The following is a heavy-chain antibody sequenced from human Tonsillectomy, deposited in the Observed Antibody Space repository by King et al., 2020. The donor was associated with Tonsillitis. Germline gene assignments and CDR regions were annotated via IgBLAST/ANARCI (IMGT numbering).Heavy chain of an antibody. CDR3: TTGAPYSSGWYGALGY. CDR2: FKSKTDGGTT. V-gene: IGHV3-15*01. D-gene: IGHD6-19*01. CDR1: GFTFSNAW. Sequence: VQLVESGGGLVKPGGSLRLSCAASGFTFSNAWMSWVRQAPGKGLEWVGRFKSKTDGGTTDYAAPVKGRFTISRDDSKNTPYVQMNSLKTEDTAVYYCTTGAPYSSGWYGALGYWGQGTLVTVSS. J-gene: IGHJ4*02.